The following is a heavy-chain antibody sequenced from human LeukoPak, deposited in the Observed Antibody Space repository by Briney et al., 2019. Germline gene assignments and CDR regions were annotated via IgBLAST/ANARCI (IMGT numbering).Heavy chain of an antibody. J-gene: IGHJ5*02. V-gene: IGHV3-23*01. D-gene: IGHD2-2*01. Sequence: GGSLRLSCAASGSTFSSYAMTWVRQAPGKGLEWVSIISGSGGTTYYADSVKGRFTISRDNSKNTLYLQMNSLRAEDTAVYYCAKYLGYCGSSSWPRWFDPWGQGTLVTVSS. CDR1: GSTFSSYA. CDR3: AKYLGYCGSSSWPRWFDP. CDR2: ISGSGGTT.